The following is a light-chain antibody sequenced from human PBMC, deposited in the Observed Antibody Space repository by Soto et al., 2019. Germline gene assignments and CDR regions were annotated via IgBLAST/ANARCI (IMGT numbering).Light chain of an antibody. V-gene: IGLV2-8*01. CDR1: SSDVGGYNY. CDR3: LSYDDTDYV. CDR2: EVS. Sequence: QSVLTQPPSASGSPGQSVTISCAGTSSDVGGYNYVSWYQQYPGKVPKLMIYEVSERPSGVPDRFSGSKSGNTAFLTVSGLQAEDEADYYCLSYDDTDYVFGNVTKLTV. J-gene: IGLJ1*01.